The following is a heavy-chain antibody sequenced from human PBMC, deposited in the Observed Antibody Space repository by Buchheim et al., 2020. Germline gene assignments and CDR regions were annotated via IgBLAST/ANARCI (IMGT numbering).Heavy chain of an antibody. J-gene: IGHJ4*02. V-gene: IGHV4-59*01. CDR3: ARQGQRLAMSYFDY. Sequence: QVQLQESDPGLVKPSETLSLTCTVSGGSIRNYYWSWIRQPPGKGLEWIGNINYSGTSNYNASLKTRVTISVDTSMNQFSLRVTSVTAADTAVYYCARQGQRLAMSYFDYRGQGTL. D-gene: IGHD6-25*01. CDR1: GGSIRNYY. CDR2: INYSGTS.